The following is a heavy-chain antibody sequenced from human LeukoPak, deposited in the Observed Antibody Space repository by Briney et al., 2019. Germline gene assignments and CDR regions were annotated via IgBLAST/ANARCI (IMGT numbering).Heavy chain of an antibody. V-gene: IGHV3-7*01. D-gene: IGHD3-3*01. CDR1: GFTFSSYW. CDR2: IKQDGSEK. J-gene: IGHJ6*03. Sequence: GGSLRLSCAASGFTFSSYWMSWVRQAPGKGLEWVANIKQDGSEKYHVDSVKGRFTISRDNAKNSLYLQMESLRAEDTAVYYCAKAPDAGGRFLEWFMDVWGKGTTVTVSS. CDR3: AKAPDAGGRFLEWFMDV.